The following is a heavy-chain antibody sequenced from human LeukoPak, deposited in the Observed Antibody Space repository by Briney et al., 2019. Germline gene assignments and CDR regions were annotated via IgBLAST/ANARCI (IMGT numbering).Heavy chain of an antibody. CDR2: INHSGST. CDR3: ARGSRDYDFWSGFYYYYGMDV. Sequence: SETLSLTCAVYGGSFSGYYWSWTRQPPGKGLEWIGEINHSGSTNYNPSLKSRVTISVDTSKNQFSLKLSSVTAADTAVYYCARGSRDYDFWSGFYYYYGMDVWGQGTTVTVSS. D-gene: IGHD3-3*01. J-gene: IGHJ6*02. CDR1: GGSFSGYY. V-gene: IGHV4-34*01.